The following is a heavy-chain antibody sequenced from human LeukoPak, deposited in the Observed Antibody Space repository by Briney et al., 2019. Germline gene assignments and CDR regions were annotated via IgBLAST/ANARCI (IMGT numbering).Heavy chain of an antibody. V-gene: IGHV3-7*01. D-gene: IGHD3-3*01. Sequence: SGGSLRLSCAASGFTFSSYWMSWVRQAPGKGLEWVSNIKQDGSEKYYVDSVKGRFTISRDNAKNSLYLQMNSLRAEDTAVYYCARDNDFWSGYYYYYYMDVWGKGTTVTVSS. CDR1: GFTFSSYW. J-gene: IGHJ6*03. CDR3: ARDNDFWSGYYYYYYMDV. CDR2: IKQDGSEK.